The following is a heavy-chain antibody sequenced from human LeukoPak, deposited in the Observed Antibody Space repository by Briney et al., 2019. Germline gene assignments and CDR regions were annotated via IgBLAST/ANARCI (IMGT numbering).Heavy chain of an antibody. J-gene: IGHJ4*02. CDR2: IRSKANSYAT. D-gene: IGHD3-10*01. Sequence: TGGSLRLSCAASGFTFSGSAMDWVRQASGKGLEWVGRIRSKANSYATAYAASVKGRFTISRDDSKNTAYLQMNSLKTEDTAVYYCTRQEWFGELFLDYWGQGTLVTVSS. CDR3: TRQEWFGELFLDY. CDR1: GFTFSGSA. V-gene: IGHV3-73*01.